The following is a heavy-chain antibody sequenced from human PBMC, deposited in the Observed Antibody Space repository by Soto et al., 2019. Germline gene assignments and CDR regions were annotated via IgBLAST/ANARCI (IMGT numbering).Heavy chain of an antibody. CDR1: GYTFTSYG. J-gene: IGHJ5*02. Sequence: QVQLVQSGAEVKKPGASVKVSCKASGYTFTSYGISWVQQAPGQGLEWMGWISAYNGNTNYAQNLQGRVTMTTDTSTSTAYMELRSLRSDDTAVYYCARDKSKAVAGNWFDPWGQGTLVTVSS. V-gene: IGHV1-18*01. CDR2: ISAYNGNT. CDR3: ARDKSKAVAGNWFDP. D-gene: IGHD6-19*01.